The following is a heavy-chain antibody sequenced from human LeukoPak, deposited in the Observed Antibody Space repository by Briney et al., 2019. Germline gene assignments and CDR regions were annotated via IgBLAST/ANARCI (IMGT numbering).Heavy chain of an antibody. CDR1: GGSISSYY. J-gene: IGHJ6*02. V-gene: IGHV4-4*07. CDR2: IYTSGST. D-gene: IGHD3-22*01. CDR3: ARERISDYYDSSGYYPRIDYYYGMDV. Sequence: SETLSLTCTVSGGSISSYYWSWIRQPAGKGLEWIGRIYTSGSTNYNPSLKSRVTMSVDTSKNQFSLKLSSVTAADTAVYYCARERISDYYDSSGYYPRIDYYYGMDVWGQGPRSPSP.